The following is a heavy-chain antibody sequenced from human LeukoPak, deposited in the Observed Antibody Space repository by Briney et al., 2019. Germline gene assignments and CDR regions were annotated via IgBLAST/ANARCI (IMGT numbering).Heavy chain of an antibody. CDR1: GAALSEYY. CDR3: VRQGTNSGYYLLDY. CDR2: VAHKGPTVYSPTLNR. V-gene: IGHV4-34*01. J-gene: IGHJ4*02. Sequence: PSETLSLTCAVYGAALSEYYWSWIRQSPGKGLEWIGEVAHKGPTVYSPTLNRKYNPSFKSRVTMSVVPSKNQFSLKLTSVTVADTATYYCVRQGTNSGYYLLDYWGQGHLVIVSS. D-gene: IGHD3-22*01.